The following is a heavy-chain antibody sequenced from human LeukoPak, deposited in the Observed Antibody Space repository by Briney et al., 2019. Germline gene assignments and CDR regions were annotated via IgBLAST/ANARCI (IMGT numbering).Heavy chain of an antibody. CDR1: GGSFSGYY. CDR2: SNHSGST. V-gene: IGHV4-34*01. D-gene: IGHD3-10*01. J-gene: IGHJ5*02. CDR3: ATHRVYGSGSYKRDWFDP. Sequence: SETLSLTCAVYGGSFSGYYWSWIRQPPGKGLEWIGESNHSGSTNYNPSLKSRVTISVDTSKNQFSLKLSSVTAADTAVYYCATHRVYGSGSYKRDWFDPWGQGTLVTVSS.